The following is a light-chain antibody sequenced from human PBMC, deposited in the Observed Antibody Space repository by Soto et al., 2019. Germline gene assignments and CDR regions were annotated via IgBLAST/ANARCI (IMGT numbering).Light chain of an antibody. Sequence: QSVLTHPSPLSWTPGQSLPIYRAGPGNEYGAYSLVSWYQQHPGKAPKLIICEVNTRPSGISNRFTGSKSGDTASLTISGLQAEDEADYFCCSYAGTVAYVFGTGTKVTVL. CDR2: EVN. J-gene: IGLJ1*01. CDR3: CSYAGTVAYV. V-gene: IGLV2-23*02. CDR1: GNEYGAYSL.